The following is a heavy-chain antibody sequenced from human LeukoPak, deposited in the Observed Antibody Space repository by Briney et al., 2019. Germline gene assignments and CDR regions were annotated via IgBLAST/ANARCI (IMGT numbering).Heavy chain of an antibody. CDR2: TYYSGST. CDR1: GGSISSYY. Sequence: SETLSLTCTVSGGSISSYYWSWIRQPPGKGLEWIGYTYYSGSTNYNPSLKSRVTISVDTSKNQFSLKLSSVTAADTAVYYCARDGSSGLRTFEIWGQGTMVTVSS. D-gene: IGHD3-22*01. CDR3: ARDGSSGLRTFEI. J-gene: IGHJ3*02. V-gene: IGHV4-59*01.